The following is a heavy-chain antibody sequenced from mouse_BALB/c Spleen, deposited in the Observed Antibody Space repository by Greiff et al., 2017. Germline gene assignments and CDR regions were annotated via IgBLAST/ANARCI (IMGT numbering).Heavy chain of an antibody. Sequence: QVQLKESGPGLVAPSQSLFITCTVSGFSLTSYGVHWVRQPPGKGLEWLGVIWAGGSTNYNSALMSRLSISKDNSKSQVFLKMNSLQTDDTAMYYCARDQTMITTGWFAYWGQGTLVTVSA. D-gene: IGHD2-4*01. CDR3: ARDQTMITTGWFAY. V-gene: IGHV2-9*02. CDR1: GFSLTSYG. J-gene: IGHJ3*01. CDR2: IWAGGST.